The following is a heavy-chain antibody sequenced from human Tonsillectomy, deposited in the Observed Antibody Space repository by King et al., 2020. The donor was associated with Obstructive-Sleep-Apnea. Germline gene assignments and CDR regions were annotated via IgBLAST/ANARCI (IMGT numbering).Heavy chain of an antibody. CDR3: ARVLRDGSNQPSGMAV. CDR1: GGSITSYY. CDR2: MYYSGST. Sequence: PLQESGPGLVKPSETLSLTCTVSGGSITSYYWSWIRQPPGKGLEWIGYMYYSGSTNYNPSLKSRVTESVDTSKNQFSLKLSSVTAADTAVYYCARVLRDGSNQPSGMAVGGKGTTAPVSS. J-gene: IGHJ6*04. V-gene: IGHV4-59*01. D-gene: IGHD5-24*01.